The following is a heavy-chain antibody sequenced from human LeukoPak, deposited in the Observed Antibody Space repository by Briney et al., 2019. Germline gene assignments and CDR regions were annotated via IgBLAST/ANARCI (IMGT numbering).Heavy chain of an antibody. CDR3: ARDRDIILIGHGMDV. CDR1: GFTFSSHA. Sequence: GGSLTLSCAASGFTFSSHAMTWVRQAPGKGLEWVSTIGGAAGSTNFADSVRGRFTISRDNSKNMLFLHTTNLRAEDTAVYYCARDRDIILIGHGMDVWGQGTTVTVSS. J-gene: IGHJ6*02. V-gene: IGHV3-23*01. D-gene: IGHD3/OR15-3a*01. CDR2: IGGAAGST.